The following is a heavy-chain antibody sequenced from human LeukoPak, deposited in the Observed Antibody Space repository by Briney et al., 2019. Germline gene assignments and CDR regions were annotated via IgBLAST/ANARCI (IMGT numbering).Heavy chain of an antibody. V-gene: IGHV1-2*02. Sequence: ASVKVSCKASGYTFTGHYTHWVRQAPGQGLEWMGWFNPNSGGTNYAQRFQGRVTMTRDTSISIAYMEVSSLRSDDTTIYYCANSDWSNDAFGIWGQGTMVTVSP. D-gene: IGHD6-19*01. CDR3: ANSDWSNDAFGI. CDR2: FNPNSGGT. CDR1: GYTFTGHY. J-gene: IGHJ3*02.